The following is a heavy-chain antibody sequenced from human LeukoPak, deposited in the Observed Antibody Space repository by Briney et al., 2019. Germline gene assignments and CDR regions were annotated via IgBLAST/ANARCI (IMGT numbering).Heavy chain of an antibody. V-gene: IGHV4-59*01. Sequence: SETLSLTCAVSGGSISGYYWSWIRQPTGKRLECIGYIHYTRSTNYNPPLQSRVTISLDTSKNQFSLRLRSVSAADTAVYYCARLGYCYDTHCLSDYWGQGILVTVSS. J-gene: IGHJ4*02. CDR1: GGSISGYY. CDR2: IHYTRST. CDR3: ARLGYCYDTHCLSDY. D-gene: IGHD3-22*01.